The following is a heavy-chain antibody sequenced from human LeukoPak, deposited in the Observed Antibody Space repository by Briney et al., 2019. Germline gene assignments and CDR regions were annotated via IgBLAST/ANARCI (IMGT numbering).Heavy chain of an antibody. CDR3: ARGFNPYYFDY. CDR2: INHSGST. V-gene: IGHV4-34*01. CDR1: GGSFSGYY. J-gene: IGHJ4*02. Sequence: SETLSLTCAVYGGSFSGYYWSWIRQPPGKGLEWIGEINHSGSTNYNPSLKSRVTISVDTSKNQFSLKLSSVTAADTAEYYCARGFNPYYFDYWGQGTLVTVSS.